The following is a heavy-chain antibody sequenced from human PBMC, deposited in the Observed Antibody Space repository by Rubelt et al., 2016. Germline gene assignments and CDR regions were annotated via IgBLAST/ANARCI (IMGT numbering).Heavy chain of an antibody. D-gene: IGHD2-8*01. CDR3: ARDSRCAVHGYFDL. J-gene: IGHJ2*01. Sequence: EVQLVESGGGLVPPGASLRLSCAASGVSFNTYDMHWVRQVSGNGLEWVSAIGVGYDTYYSGSVKGRFTISRENAKNSLSRKMNNLRAGDVAVDYWARDSRCAVHGYFDLWGRGTLVSVSS. CDR2: IGVGYDT. CDR1: GVSFNTYD. V-gene: IGHV3-13*01.